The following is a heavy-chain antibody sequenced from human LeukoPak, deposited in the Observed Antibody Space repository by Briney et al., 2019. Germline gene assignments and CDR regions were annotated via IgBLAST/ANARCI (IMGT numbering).Heavy chain of an antibody. CDR2: IYHSGST. V-gene: IGHV4-38-2*01. D-gene: IGHD5-18*01. J-gene: IGHJ4*02. Sequence: SETLSLTCAVSGYSISSGYYWGWIRQPPGKGLEWIGSIYHSGSTYYNPSLKSRVTISVDTSKNQFSLKLSPVTAADTAVYYCAKDTAMDHYYFDYWGQGTLVTVSS. CDR1: GYSISSGYY. CDR3: AKDTAMDHYYFDY.